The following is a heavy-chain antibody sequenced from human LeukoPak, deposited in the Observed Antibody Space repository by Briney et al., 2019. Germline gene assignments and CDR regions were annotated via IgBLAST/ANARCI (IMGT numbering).Heavy chain of an antibody. CDR1: GYTFTAYH. D-gene: IGHD2-21*01. J-gene: IGHJ6*02. CDR2: ISNSKGNT. CDR3: ARDRVVLIGDRGMDV. V-gene: IGHV1-18*04. Sequence: ASVKVSCKTSGYTFTAYHIHWVRQAPGQGLEWMGWISNSKGNTNYAQKVQGRVTMTTDTSTSTAYLELRSLRSDDTAVYYCARDRVVLIGDRGMDVWGQGTTVTVSS.